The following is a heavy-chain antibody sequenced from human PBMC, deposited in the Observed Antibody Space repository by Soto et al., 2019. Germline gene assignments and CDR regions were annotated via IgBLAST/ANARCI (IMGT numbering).Heavy chain of an antibody. CDR1: GGSISSGGYY. J-gene: IGHJ4*02. Sequence: QVQLQESGPGLVKPSQTLSLTCTVSGGSISSGGYYCSWIRQHPGKGLEWIGYIYYSGSTYYNPSLKSRVSISVDTSKNQFSLKLSSVTAADTAVYYCALLLGDPGRLYFDYWGQGTLVPVSS. V-gene: IGHV4-31*03. CDR2: IYYSGST. CDR3: ALLLGDPGRLYFDY. D-gene: IGHD3-16*01.